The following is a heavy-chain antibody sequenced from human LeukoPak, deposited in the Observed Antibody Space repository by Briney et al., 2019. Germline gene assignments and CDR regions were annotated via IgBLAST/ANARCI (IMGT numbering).Heavy chain of an antibody. CDR2: ISSSSSYI. CDR3: ARGRVAARLDY. Sequence: GGSLRLSCAASGFTFSSYSMNWVRQAPGKGLEWVSSISSSSSYIYYADSVKGRFTISRDNAKNSMYLQMNSLRAEETAVYYCARGRVAARLDYWGQGTLVTVSS. CDR1: GFTFSSYS. V-gene: IGHV3-21*01. D-gene: IGHD6-6*01. J-gene: IGHJ4*02.